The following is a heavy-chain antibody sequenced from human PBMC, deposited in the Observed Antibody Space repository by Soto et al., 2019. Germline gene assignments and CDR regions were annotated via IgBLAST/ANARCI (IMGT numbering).Heavy chain of an antibody. J-gene: IGHJ6*03. CDR1: GASIRNYY. V-gene: IGHV4-59*08. Sequence: QVQLQESGPGLVKPSETLSLTCTVSGASIRNYYWSWIRQPQGKGLEWIGYMYYSGSTNYNPSLKRRVTISVDTSKSQFSLKLSSVTATDTAVYYCARTKVAAGDYYYYMDVWGKGTTVTVSS. CDR3: ARTKVAAGDYYYYMDV. CDR2: MYYSGST. D-gene: IGHD6-25*01.